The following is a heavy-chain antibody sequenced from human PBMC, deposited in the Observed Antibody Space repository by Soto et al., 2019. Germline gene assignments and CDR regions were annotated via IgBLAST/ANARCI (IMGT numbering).Heavy chain of an antibody. Sequence: ASVKVSCKASGYTFPNYGITWVRQAPGQGLEWMGWISAYKTNIKYAQKFQGRVTMTTDTSTSTAYMELRSLRSDDTAVYYCATRSLPYDFWGGYSPADDAFDIGAQGTMVTVSS. V-gene: IGHV1-18*01. D-gene: IGHD3-3*01. J-gene: IGHJ3*02. CDR2: ISAYKTNI. CDR3: ATRSLPYDFWGGYSPADDAFDI. CDR1: GYTFPNYG.